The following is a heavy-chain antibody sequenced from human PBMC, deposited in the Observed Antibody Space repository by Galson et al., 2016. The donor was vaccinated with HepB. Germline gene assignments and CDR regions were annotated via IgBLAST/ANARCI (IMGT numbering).Heavy chain of an antibody. D-gene: IGHD6-19*01. CDR1: GDSLSELS. J-gene: IGHJ3*01. V-gene: IGHV1-24*01. CDR2: SVAEDGEP. CDR3: ATDRAEAALEAFDL. Sequence: SVKVSCKVSGDSLSELSMHWERQAPGKGLEYMGISVAEDGEPFYAEKLQGRVTMMEDTSTDTAYLELRSLTSEDTAVYYCATDRAEAALEAFDLWGQGTMVTVSS.